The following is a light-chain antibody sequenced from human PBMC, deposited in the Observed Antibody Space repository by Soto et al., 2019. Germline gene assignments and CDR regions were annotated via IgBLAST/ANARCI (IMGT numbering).Light chain of an antibody. V-gene: IGKV3D-20*02. CDR2: DAS. CDR1: QSVSNNY. Sequence: VLTQSPSTLSLSPGGRCNLSCRASQSVSNNYLAWYQQKPGQAPRLLIYDASNRATGIPARFSGSGSATDFTLTISSLQTADFAAYYCQQRSNWHPWTFGHGTKVDIK. CDR3: QQRSNWHPWT. J-gene: IGKJ1*01.